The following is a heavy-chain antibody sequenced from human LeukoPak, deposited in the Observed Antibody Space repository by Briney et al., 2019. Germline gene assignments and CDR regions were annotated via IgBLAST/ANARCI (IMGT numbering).Heavy chain of an antibody. CDR3: ARDLEGGAFDI. D-gene: IGHD3-3*01. CDR1: GFTFSSYW. J-gene: IGHJ3*02. CDR2: INTDGSST. Sequence: PGGSLRLSCAASGFTFSSYWMHWVRQAPGKGLVWVSRINTDGSSTSYADSVKGRFTISRDNAKNTLYLQMNSLSAEDTAVYYCARDLEGGAFDIWGQGTMVTVSS. V-gene: IGHV3-74*01.